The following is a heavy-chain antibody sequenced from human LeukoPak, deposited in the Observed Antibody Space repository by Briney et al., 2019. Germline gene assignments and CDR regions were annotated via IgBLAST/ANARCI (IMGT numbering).Heavy chain of an antibody. D-gene: IGHD1-1*01. Sequence: GGSLRLSCAASGFTFSNAWMSWVRQAPGKRLEWVGRIKSKTDGGTTDYAAPVKGRFTISRDDSKNTLYLQMNSLKTEDTAVYYCTTRTGTYGNWFDPWGQGTLVTVSS. CDR3: TTRTGTYGNWFDP. CDR1: GFTFSNAW. V-gene: IGHV3-15*01. J-gene: IGHJ5*02. CDR2: IKSKTDGGTT.